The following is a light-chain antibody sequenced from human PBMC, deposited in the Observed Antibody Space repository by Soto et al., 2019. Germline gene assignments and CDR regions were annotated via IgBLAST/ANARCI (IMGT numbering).Light chain of an antibody. V-gene: IGLV2-8*01. CDR3: SSYAGNSNYV. Sequence: QSALAQPPSASGSPGQSVTISCTGTSSDVGAYKFVSWYQQNPGKAPKLIIYDVTKRPTGVPDRFSGSKSGNTASLTVSGLQAEDEADYYCSSYAGNSNYVXGSGTKVTV. J-gene: IGLJ1*01. CDR2: DVT. CDR1: SSDVGAYKF.